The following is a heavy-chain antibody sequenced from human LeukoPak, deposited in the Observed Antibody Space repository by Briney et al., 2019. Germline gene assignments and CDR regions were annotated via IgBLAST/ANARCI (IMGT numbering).Heavy chain of an antibody. J-gene: IGHJ4*02. CDR3: ARDAVVTGFDY. V-gene: IGHV4-39*02. Sequence: SETLSLTCTVSGGSVSSSSYFWGWIRQPPGKGLEWIGSIYYSGSTYYNPSLKSRVTISVDTSKNQVSLKLSSVTAADTAVYYCARDAVVTGFDYWGQGTLVTVSS. CDR2: IYYSGST. CDR1: GGSVSSSSYF. D-gene: IGHD4-23*01.